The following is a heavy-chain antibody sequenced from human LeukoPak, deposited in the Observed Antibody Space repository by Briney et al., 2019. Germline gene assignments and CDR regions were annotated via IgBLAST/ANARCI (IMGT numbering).Heavy chain of an antibody. CDR1: GGTFSSYA. J-gene: IGHJ4*02. V-gene: IGHV1-69*13. Sequence: SVKVSCKASGGTFSSYAISWVRQAPGQGLEWMGGIIPIFGTANYAQKFQGRVTITADESTSTAYMELSSLRSEDTAVYYCAIIGIPAANFDYWGQGTLVTVSS. D-gene: IGHD2-2*01. CDR2: IIPIFGTA. CDR3: AIIGIPAANFDY.